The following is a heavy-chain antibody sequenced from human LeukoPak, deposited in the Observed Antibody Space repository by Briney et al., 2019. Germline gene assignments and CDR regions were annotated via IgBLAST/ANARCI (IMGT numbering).Heavy chain of an antibody. Sequence: GGSLRLSCAASGFTFSTYWMHWVRQAPGKGLVWVSRIKSDGSSIMYADSVKGRFTISRDNANNSLYLQMNGLRAEDTAVYYCARAEYSGYDSVSVYQFEYWGQGTLVTVSS. CDR1: GFTFSTYW. CDR3: ARAEYSGYDSVSVYQFEY. J-gene: IGHJ4*02. D-gene: IGHD5-12*01. CDR2: IKSDGSSI. V-gene: IGHV3-74*03.